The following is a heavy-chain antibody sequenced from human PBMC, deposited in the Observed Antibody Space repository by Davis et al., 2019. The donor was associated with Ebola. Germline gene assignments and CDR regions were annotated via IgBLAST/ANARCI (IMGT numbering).Heavy chain of an antibody. Sequence: GGSLRLSCAASGFTFSTYEMSWVRQAPGKGLEWVSSISGGGSGTYYADSVEGRFTISRDNSKNTLYLQMNSLRAEDTAAYYCAKMKRSSWYIAGYYYYGMDVWGQGTTVTVSS. CDR2: ISGGGSGT. V-gene: IGHV3-23*01. D-gene: IGHD6-13*01. CDR3: AKMKRSSWYIAGYYYYGMDV. J-gene: IGHJ6*02. CDR1: GFTFSTYE.